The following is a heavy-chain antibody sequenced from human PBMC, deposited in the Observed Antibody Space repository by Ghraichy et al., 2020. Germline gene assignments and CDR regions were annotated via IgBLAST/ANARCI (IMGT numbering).Heavy chain of an antibody. J-gene: IGHJ4*02. D-gene: IGHD3-3*01. CDR1: GYTLTELS. CDR3: ATRLNPTDFTIFGVVTGFDY. V-gene: IGHV1-24*01. CDR2: FDPEDGET. Sequence: ASVKVSCKVSGYTLTELSMHWVRQAPGKGLEWMGGFDPEDGETIYAQKFQGRVTMTEDTSTDTAYMELSSLRSEDTAVYYCATRLNPTDFTIFGVVTGFDYWGQGTLVTVSS.